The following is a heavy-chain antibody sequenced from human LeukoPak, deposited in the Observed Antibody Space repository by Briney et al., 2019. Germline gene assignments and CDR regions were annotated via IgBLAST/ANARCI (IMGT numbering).Heavy chain of an antibody. CDR2: INPSGGST. D-gene: IGHD6-19*01. CDR1: ASTFARYY. Sequence: ASGKFAWNATASTFARYYMGWVRQALGKRLDWIGIINPSGGSTRYAQTFQGSATMTRDMSTSTVYMELSSLRSDDTAVYYCARDQGPWLDWGQGTLVTVSS. CDR3: ARDQGPWLD. V-gene: IGHV1-46*01. J-gene: IGHJ4*02.